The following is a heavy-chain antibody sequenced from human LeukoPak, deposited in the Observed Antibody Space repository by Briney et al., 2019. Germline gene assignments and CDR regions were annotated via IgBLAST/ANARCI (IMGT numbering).Heavy chain of an antibody. Sequence: GGSLRLSCAASGFAVSSNYMNWVRQAPGKGLEWVSVVYSDGRTYYADSVKGRFTISRDISKNTLFLQMTSLRAEDTAVYYCAKVKGWYGEGYFDYWGQGTLVTVSS. CDR2: VYSDGRT. J-gene: IGHJ4*02. CDR1: GFAVSSNY. D-gene: IGHD3-10*01. CDR3: AKVKGWYGEGYFDY. V-gene: IGHV3-53*01.